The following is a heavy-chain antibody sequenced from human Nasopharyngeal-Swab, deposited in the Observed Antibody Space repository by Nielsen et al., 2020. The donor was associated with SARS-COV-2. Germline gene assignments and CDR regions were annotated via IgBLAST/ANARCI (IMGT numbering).Heavy chain of an antibody. J-gene: IGHJ4*02. CDR1: GGSINNAY. CDR2: IYYSGST. CDR3: ARGLIAAAGHDY. Sequence: SETLSLTCTVSGGSINNAYWSWIRQHPGKGLEWIGYIYYSGSTYYNPSLKSRVTISVDTSKNQFSLKLSSVTAADTAVYYCARGLIAAAGHDYWGQGTLVTVSS. D-gene: IGHD6-13*01. V-gene: IGHV4-31*03.